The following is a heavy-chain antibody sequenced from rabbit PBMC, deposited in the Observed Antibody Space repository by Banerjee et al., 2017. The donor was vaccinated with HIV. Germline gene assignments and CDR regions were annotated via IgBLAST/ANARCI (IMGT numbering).Heavy chain of an antibody. J-gene: IGHJ4*01. CDR2: IYAGSSGST. CDR3: AREGADYGGDGGARPFNL. V-gene: IGHV1S40*01. Sequence: QSLEESGGDLVKPGASLTLTCTASGFSFSSSYYMCWVRQAPGKGLEWIACIYAGSSGSTFYASWAKGRFTISKTSSTTVTLQMPSLTAADTATYFCAREGADYGGDGGARPFNLWGQGTLVTVS. CDR1: GFSFSSSYY. D-gene: IGHD2-1*01.